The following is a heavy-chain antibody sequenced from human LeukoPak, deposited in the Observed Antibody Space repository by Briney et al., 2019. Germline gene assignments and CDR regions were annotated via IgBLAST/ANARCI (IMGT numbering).Heavy chain of an antibody. Sequence: GGSLRLSCAASGFTFRSYGMHWVRQAPGKGLEWVAVIWNDGSIKHYADSVKGRFTISRDNSKNTLFLQMNSLRAEDTAVYSCARGGYYDSSGYYGRLDYWGQGTLVTVSS. CDR3: ARGGYYDSSGYYGRLDY. J-gene: IGHJ4*02. D-gene: IGHD3-22*01. V-gene: IGHV3-33*01. CDR2: IWNDGSIK. CDR1: GFTFRSYG.